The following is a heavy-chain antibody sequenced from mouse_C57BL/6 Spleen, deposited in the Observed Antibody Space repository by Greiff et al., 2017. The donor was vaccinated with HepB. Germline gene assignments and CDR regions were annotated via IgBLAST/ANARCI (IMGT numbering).Heavy chain of an antibody. CDR2: IWSGGST. CDR3: ARNGRLYYGSSYWYFDV. J-gene: IGHJ1*03. D-gene: IGHD1-1*01. Sequence: VKLQESGPGLVQPSQSLSITCTVSGFSLTSYGVHWVRQSPGKGLEWLGVIWSGGSTDYNAAFISRLSISKDNSKSQVFFKMNSLQADDTAIYYCARNGRLYYGSSYWYFDVWGTGTTVTVSS. V-gene: IGHV2-2*01. CDR1: GFSLTSYG.